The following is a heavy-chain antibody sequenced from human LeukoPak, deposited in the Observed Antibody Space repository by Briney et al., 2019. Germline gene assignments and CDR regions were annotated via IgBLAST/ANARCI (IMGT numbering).Heavy chain of an antibody. CDR2: VSGSGDTT. Sequence: GGSLRLSCAASGFTFSNYAMSWVRQAPGEGLEWVPGVSGSGDTTYYADSVKGRFTISRDNSKNTLYLQMSSLRAEDTALYYCSKGNIAASATSLHFDYWGQGTLVTVSS. CDR1: GFTFSNYA. J-gene: IGHJ4*02. D-gene: IGHD6-6*01. CDR3: SKGNIAASATSLHFDY. V-gene: IGHV3-23*01.